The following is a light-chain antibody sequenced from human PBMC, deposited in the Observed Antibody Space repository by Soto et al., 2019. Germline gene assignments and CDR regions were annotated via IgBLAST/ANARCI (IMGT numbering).Light chain of an antibody. CDR2: AAS. Sequence: DIQMTQSPSSLSASVGDRVTITCRASQCISNYLAWYQQKPGKIPKLLIYAASTLQSGVPSRSSGSGSGTDFTLTISSLQPEDVATYYCQKYNSAAYAFGEGTKLEIK. J-gene: IGKJ2*01. CDR3: QKYNSAAYA. CDR1: QCISNY. V-gene: IGKV1-27*01.